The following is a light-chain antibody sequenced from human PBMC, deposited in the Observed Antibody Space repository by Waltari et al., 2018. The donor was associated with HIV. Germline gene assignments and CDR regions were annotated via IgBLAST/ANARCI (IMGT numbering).Light chain of an antibody. CDR3: QQYHDWPRT. V-gene: IGKV3-15*01. Sequence: EIVMTQSPATLSVSPGERATLSCRASQSVDSNLAWYQQKPGQAPRLLIYAASTRATGVAARFSGRRSGTEFTLTISSLQSVDFSLYYCQQYHDWPRTFGQGTKVEIK. CDR2: AAS. CDR1: QSVDSN. J-gene: IGKJ1*01.